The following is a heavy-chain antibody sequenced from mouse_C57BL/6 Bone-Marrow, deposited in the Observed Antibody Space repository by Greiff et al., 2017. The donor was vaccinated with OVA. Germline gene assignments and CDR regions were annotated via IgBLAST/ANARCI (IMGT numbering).Heavy chain of an antibody. CDR1: GYTFTSYW. CDR2: INPSSGYT. D-gene: IGHD1-1*01. V-gene: IGHV1-7*01. CDR3: ARSYYGSSFYWYFDV. Sequence: QVQLQQSGAELAKPGASVKLSCKASGYTFTSYWMHWVKQRPGQGLEWIGYINPSSGYTKYNQKFKDKATLTADKSSSTAYMQLSSLTYEDSEVYYCARSYYGSSFYWYFDVWGTGTTVTVSS. J-gene: IGHJ1*03.